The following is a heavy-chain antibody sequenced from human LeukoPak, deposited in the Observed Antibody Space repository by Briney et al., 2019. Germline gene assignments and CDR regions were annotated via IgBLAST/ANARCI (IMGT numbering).Heavy chain of an antibody. D-gene: IGHD3-22*01. V-gene: IGHV3-53*01. CDR2: IYTGGGR. J-gene: IGHJ4*02. CDR1: GFTFSSYY. CDR3: ARDSSGYYHDVFDY. Sequence: GGSLRLSCAASGFTFSSYYMNWVRQAPGEELEWGSVIYTGGGRYYADSVRGRFTISRDNTKNTLYLQMNSLRAEATAVYYCARDSSGYYHDVFDYWGQGTLVTVSS.